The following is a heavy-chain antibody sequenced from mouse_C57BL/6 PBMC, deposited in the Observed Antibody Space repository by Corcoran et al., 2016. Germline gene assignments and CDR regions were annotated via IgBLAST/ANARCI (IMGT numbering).Heavy chain of an antibody. CDR1: GYTFTTYG. CDR2: INTYSGVP. D-gene: IGHD1-1*01. Sequence: QIQLVQSGPELKKPGETVKISCKASGYTFTTYGMSWVKQGPGKGLKWMGWINTYSGVPTYADDFKGRFAFSLETSASTAYLQINNLKNEDTATYFCARASGSSYYWYFDVWGTGTTVTVSS. J-gene: IGHJ1*03. CDR3: ARASGSSYYWYFDV. V-gene: IGHV9-3*01.